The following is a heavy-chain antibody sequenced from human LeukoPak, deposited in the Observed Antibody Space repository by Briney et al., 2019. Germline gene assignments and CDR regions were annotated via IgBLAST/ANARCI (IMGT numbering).Heavy chain of an antibody. CDR2: ISSSSSYI. CDR1: GFTYSDYT. V-gene: IGHV3-21*01. CDR3: ARGRAAGTQIYAY. Sequence: KPGGSLRLSCAASGFTYSDYTMNWVRQAPGKGLEWVSSISSSSSYIYYAGSVKGRFTISRDNAKNSLYLQMNSLRAEDTAVYYCARGRAAGTQIYAYWGQGTLVTVSS. D-gene: IGHD6-13*01. J-gene: IGHJ4*02.